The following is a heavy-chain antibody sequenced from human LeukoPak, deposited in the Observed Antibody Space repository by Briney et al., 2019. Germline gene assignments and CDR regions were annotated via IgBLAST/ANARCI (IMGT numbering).Heavy chain of an antibody. CDR2: YDPEHEET. CDR3: ITPLGYCSSASCRHGMDV. D-gene: IGHD2-2*01. J-gene: IGHJ6*02. CDR1: GYTFTGYY. V-gene: IGHV1-24*01. Sequence: ASVKVSCKASGYTFTGYYMHWVRQAPGKGLEWMGGYDPEHEETIYAQKFQGRVTMTEDTSSDTAYMELSSLRSEDTAVYYCITPLGYCSSASCRHGMDVWGQGTTVIVS.